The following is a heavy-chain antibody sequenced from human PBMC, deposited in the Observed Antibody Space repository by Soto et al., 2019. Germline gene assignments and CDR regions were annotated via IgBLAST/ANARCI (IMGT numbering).Heavy chain of an antibody. V-gene: IGHV3-23*01. D-gene: IGHD2-8*02. CDR2: ISGSVGST. CDR3: AKDPPGPPDY. J-gene: IGHJ4*02. CDR1: GFTFSSYA. Sequence: GGSLRLSCAASGFTFSSYAMNWVRQAPGKGLEWVSGISGSVGSTYYADSVKGRFTISRDNSKNTLHLQMKSLRAEDTAVYYCAKDPPGPPDYWGQGTLVTVSS.